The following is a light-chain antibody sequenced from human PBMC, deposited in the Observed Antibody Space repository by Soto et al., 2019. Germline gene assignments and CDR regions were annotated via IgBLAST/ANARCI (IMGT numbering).Light chain of an antibody. J-gene: IGKJ2*01. Sequence: EIVMTQSPATLSVSPGDSATLSCRASQTISSNLAWYQQRPGQAPRLLIHGASTRATGVPARFSGSGSGTEFTLTISSLQSEDFAVYYCQQYHNWPPQYTFGQGTKLHIK. CDR1: QTISSN. CDR2: GAS. V-gene: IGKV3-15*01. CDR3: QQYHNWPPQYT.